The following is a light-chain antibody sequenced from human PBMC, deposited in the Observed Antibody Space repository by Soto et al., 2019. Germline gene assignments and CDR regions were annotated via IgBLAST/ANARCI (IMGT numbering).Light chain of an antibody. V-gene: IGLV1-47*01. CDR3: AAWDDSLSGVV. CDR1: TSNIGSNF. J-gene: IGLJ2*01. CDR2: RND. Sequence: QSVLTQPPSASGTPGRRVTMSCSGDTSNIGSNFVYWYQQLPGTAPKLLIYRNDQRPSGVPDRFSGSRPGTSASLAIDGLRSEDEAEYYCAAWDDSLSGVVFGGGTKLTVL.